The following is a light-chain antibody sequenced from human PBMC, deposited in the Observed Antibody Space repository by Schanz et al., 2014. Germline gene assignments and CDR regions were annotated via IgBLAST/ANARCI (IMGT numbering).Light chain of an antibody. Sequence: QSVLTQPPSVSGAPGQTVTISCTGSSSNIGAGYDVHWYQKLPGTAPKLLIYRNNNRPSGVPDRFSGSKSGTSASLAITGLQAEDEADYYCQSYDSSLSEWVFGGGTKLTVL. CDR2: RNN. V-gene: IGLV1-40*01. CDR3: QSYDSSLSEWV. CDR1: SSNIGAGYD. J-gene: IGLJ3*02.